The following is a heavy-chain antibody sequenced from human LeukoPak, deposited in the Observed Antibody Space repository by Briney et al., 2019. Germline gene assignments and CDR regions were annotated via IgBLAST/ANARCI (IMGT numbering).Heavy chain of an antibody. D-gene: IGHD6-19*01. CDR3: ARFKRAGGWSYFDY. V-gene: IGHV4-59*01. CDR1: GGSISIYC. Sequence: SETLSLTCTVSGGSISIYCWSWIRQPPGKGLEWIGHIYNSGSTNYSPSLKSRVTISVDTSKNQFSLKLSSVTAADTAVYYCARFKRAGGWSYFDYWGQGTLVTVSS. J-gene: IGHJ4*02. CDR2: IYNSGST.